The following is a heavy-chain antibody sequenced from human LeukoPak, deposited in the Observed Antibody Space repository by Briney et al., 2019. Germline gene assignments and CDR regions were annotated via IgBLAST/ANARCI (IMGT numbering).Heavy chain of an antibody. CDR2: IKSKTDGGTT. CDR1: GFTFSNAW. Sequence: PGGSLRLSCAASGFTFSNAWMSWVRQAPGKGLEWVGRIKSKTDGGTTDYAAPVKGRFTISRDDSKNTLYLQMNSLKTEDTAVYYCTTGAVRGVINLCWGQGTLVTVSS. J-gene: IGHJ4*02. D-gene: IGHD3-10*01. CDR3: TTGAVRGVINLC. V-gene: IGHV3-15*01.